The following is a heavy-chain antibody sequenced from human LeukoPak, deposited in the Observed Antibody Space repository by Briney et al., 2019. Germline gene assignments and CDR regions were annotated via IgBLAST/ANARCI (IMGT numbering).Heavy chain of an antibody. CDR2: IYHSGST. CDR3: ARCSGDCYVDAFDI. J-gene: IGHJ3*02. V-gene: IGHV4-30-2*01. Sequence: SETQSLTCAVSGGSISSGGYSWSWIRQPPGKGLEWIGYIYHSGSTYYNPSLKSRVTISVDRSKNQFSLKLSSVTAADTAVYYCARCSGDCYVDAFDIWGQGTMVTVSS. D-gene: IGHD2-21*02. CDR1: GGSISSGGYS.